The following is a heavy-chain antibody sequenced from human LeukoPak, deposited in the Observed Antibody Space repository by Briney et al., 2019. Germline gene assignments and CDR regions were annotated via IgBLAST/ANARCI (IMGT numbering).Heavy chain of an antibody. V-gene: IGHV3-30*04. CDR1: GFTFSRHT. CDR2: ISHDGNKK. J-gene: IGHJ6*04. D-gene: IGHD3-10*02. CDR3: AELGITMIGGV. Sequence: GGSLRLSCAASGFTFSRHTIHWVRQAPGKGLEWVAVISHDGNKKYYADSVKGRFTISRDNSKNTLYLQMISLTAEDTAVFYCAELGITMIGGVWGKGTTVTISS.